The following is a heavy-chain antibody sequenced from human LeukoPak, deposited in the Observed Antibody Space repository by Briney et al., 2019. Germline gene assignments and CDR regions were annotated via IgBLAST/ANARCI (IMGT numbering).Heavy chain of an antibody. J-gene: IGHJ6*02. D-gene: IGHD6-6*01. CDR3: SRDEYSSSPTEYNGMDV. V-gene: IGHV3-21*01. CDR2: ISIGGSFI. Sequence: GGSLRLSCAASGFSFSTYTMNWVRQAQGQGLQWVSSISIGGSFIYYADSEKGRFTISRDDAKKSLSLQMNSLRAEDTAVYFCSRDEYSSSPTEYNGMDVWGQGTTVTVSS. CDR1: GFSFSTYT.